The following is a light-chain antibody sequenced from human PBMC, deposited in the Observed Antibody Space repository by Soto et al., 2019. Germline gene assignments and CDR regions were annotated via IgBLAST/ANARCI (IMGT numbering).Light chain of an antibody. V-gene: IGLV2-14*03. Sequence: QSALTQPASVSGSPGQSITISCTGTSSDVGGYNSVSWYQLHPGKAPKLMIYDVDKRPSRVSNRFSASKSGNTASLTISELQAEDEADYYCSSYASRSTLAVFGGGTKVTVL. J-gene: IGLJ2*01. CDR1: SSDVGGYNS. CDR2: DVD. CDR3: SSYASRSTLAV.